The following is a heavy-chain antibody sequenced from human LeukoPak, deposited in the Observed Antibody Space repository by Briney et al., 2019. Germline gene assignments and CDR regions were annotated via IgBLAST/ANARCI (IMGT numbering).Heavy chain of an antibody. CDR3: ARSLSAAGSNYYYYYGMDV. V-gene: IGHV3-21*01. CDR2: ISSSSSYI. CDR1: GFRFSSYS. J-gene: IGHJ6*02. D-gene: IGHD6-13*01. Sequence: GGSLRLSCAVSGFRFSSYSMNWVRQAPGKGLEWVSSISSSSSYIYYADSVKGRFTVSRHNAKNSLYREMNSLRAEDTAVYYCARSLSAAGSNYYYYYGMDVWGQGTTVTVSS.